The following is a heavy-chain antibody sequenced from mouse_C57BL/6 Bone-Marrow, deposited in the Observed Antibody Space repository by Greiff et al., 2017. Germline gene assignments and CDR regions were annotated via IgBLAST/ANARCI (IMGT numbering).Heavy chain of an antibody. Sequence: LEESGPELVKPGASVKISCKASGYTFTDYYINWVKQRPGQGLEWIGWIFPGSGSTYYNEKFKGKATLTVDKSSSTAYMLLSSLTSEDSAVYFCARDGITTVVAYYFDYWGQGTTLTVSS. V-gene: IGHV1-75*01. CDR3: ARDGITTVVAYYFDY. J-gene: IGHJ2*01. CDR1: GYTFTDYY. D-gene: IGHD1-1*01. CDR2: IFPGSGST.